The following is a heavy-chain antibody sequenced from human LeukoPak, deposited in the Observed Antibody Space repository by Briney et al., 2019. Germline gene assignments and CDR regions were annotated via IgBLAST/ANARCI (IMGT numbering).Heavy chain of an antibody. CDR2: IYHSGTT. CDR3: ARRIVPAAFGY. Sequence: KPSETLSLTCIVSGGPISSSSYYWGWIRQPPGKGLEWIASIYHSGTTYYNPSLKSRITISVDTSKNQFSLKLSSVTAADTAVYYCARRIVPAAFGYWGQGTPVTVSS. V-gene: IGHV4-39*01. CDR1: GGPISSSSYY. J-gene: IGHJ4*02. D-gene: IGHD2-2*01.